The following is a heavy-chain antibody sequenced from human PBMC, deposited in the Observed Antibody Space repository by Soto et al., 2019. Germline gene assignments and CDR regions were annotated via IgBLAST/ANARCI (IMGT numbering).Heavy chain of an antibody. CDR2: ISGSGGST. CDR1: GFTFSSYA. D-gene: IGHD3-22*01. CDR3: AKEYRIVVVTTPGLFDP. J-gene: IGHJ5*02. Sequence: PGGSLRLSCAASGFTFSSYAISWVRQAPGKGLEWVSAISGSGGSTYYADSVKGRFTISRDNSKNTLYLQMNSLRAEDTAVYYCAKEYRIVVVTTPGLFDPWGQGTLVTVSS. V-gene: IGHV3-23*01.